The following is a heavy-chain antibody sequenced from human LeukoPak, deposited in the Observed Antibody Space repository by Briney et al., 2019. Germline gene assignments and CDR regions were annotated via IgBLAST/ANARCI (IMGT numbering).Heavy chain of an antibody. CDR1: GFTFSSYA. V-gene: IGHV3-23*01. J-gene: IGHJ5*02. CDR2: ISGSGGST. CDR3: AKSAYDSSGYYEWFGP. Sequence: GGSLRLSCAASGFTFSSYAMSWVRQAPGKGLEWVSAISGSGGSTYYADSVKGRFTISRDNSKNTLYLQMNSLRAEDTAVYYCAKSAYDSSGYYEWFGPWGQGTLVTVSS. D-gene: IGHD3-22*01.